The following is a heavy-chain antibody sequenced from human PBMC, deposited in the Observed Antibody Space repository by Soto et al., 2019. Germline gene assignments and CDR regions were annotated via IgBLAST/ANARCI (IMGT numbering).Heavy chain of an antibody. CDR3: AKSKRPEYSSGWYNQDY. CDR2: ISYDGSNK. D-gene: IGHD6-19*01. CDR1: GFTFSSYG. V-gene: IGHV3-30*18. Sequence: EGSLRLSCAASGFTFSSYGMHWVRQAPGKGLEWVAVISYDGSNKYYADSVKGRFTISRDNSKNTLYLQMNSLRAEDTAVYYCAKSKRPEYSSGWYNQDYWGQGTLVTVSS. J-gene: IGHJ4*02.